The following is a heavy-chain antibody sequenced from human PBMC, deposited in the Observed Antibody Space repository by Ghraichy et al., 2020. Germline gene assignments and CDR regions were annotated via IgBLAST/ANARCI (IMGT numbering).Heavy chain of an antibody. CDR3: ERDNGVLEDI. V-gene: IGHV1-18*01. Sequence: GWISAYNGNTNYAQKLQGRVTMPTDTSTSTAYMELRSLRSDDTAVYYCERDNGVLEDIWGQGTMVTVAS. J-gene: IGHJ3*02. CDR2: ISAYNGNT. D-gene: IGHD2-8*01.